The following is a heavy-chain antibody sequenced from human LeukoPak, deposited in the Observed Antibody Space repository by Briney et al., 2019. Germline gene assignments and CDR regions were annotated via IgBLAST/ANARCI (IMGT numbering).Heavy chain of an antibody. CDR2: ISSNGGST. V-gene: IGHV3-64*01. Sequence: GGSLRLSCAASGFTFSSYAMHWVRQAPGKGLEYVSAISSNGGSTYYANSVEGRFTISRDNSKNTLYLQMGSLRAEDMAVYYCARDGSGIAVAAGDAFDIWGQGTMVTVSS. CDR1: GFTFSSYA. J-gene: IGHJ3*02. CDR3: ARDGSGIAVAAGDAFDI. D-gene: IGHD6-19*01.